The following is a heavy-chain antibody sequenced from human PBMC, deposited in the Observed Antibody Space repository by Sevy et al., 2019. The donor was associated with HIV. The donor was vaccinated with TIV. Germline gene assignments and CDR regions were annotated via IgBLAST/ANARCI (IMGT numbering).Heavy chain of an antibody. Sequence: GGCLRLSCAVSGFTFNTYNMSWVRQAPGKGLEWVSYISYTSTTIYYADSVRGRFTISRDNAKNTLYLQMNSLRDEDTAVYYCASSDATSRFGYYYFAMDFWGQGTSVTVSS. CDR2: ISYTSTTI. J-gene: IGHJ6*02. CDR1: GFTFNTYN. V-gene: IGHV3-48*02. D-gene: IGHD3-22*01. CDR3: ASSDATSRFGYYYFAMDF.